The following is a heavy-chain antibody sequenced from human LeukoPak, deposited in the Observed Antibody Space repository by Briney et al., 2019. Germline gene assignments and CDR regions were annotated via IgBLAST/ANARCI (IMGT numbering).Heavy chain of an antibody. V-gene: IGHV1-18*01. CDR3: ARDEGIAVAGLFDY. D-gene: IGHD6-19*01. CDR2: ISAYNGNT. J-gene: IGHJ4*02. CDR1: GYTFTSYG. Sequence: GASMKVSCKASGYTFTSYGISWVRQAPGQGLEWMGWISAYNGNTNYAQKLQGRVTMTTDTSTSTAYMELRSLRSDDTAVYYCARDEGIAVAGLFDYWGQGTLVTVSS.